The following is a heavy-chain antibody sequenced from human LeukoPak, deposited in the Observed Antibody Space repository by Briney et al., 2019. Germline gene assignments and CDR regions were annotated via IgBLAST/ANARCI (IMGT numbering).Heavy chain of an antibody. D-gene: IGHD6-6*01. Sequence: SETLSLTCTVSGGSVSSGSYYWSWIRQPPGKGLEWIGYIYYSGSTNYNPSLKSRVTISVDTSKNQFSLKLSSVTAADTAVYYCARGLKSSSSLVYGMDVWGQGTTVTVSS. V-gene: IGHV4-61*01. J-gene: IGHJ6*02. CDR1: GGSVSSGSYY. CDR2: IYYSGST. CDR3: ARGLKSSSSLVYGMDV.